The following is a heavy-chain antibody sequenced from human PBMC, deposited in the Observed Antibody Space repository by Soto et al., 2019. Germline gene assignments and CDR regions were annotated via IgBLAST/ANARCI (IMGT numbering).Heavy chain of an antibody. V-gene: IGHV4-61*01. Sequence: QVQLQESGPGLLKPSETLSLTCSVSGGSVSDKTYYWSWIRQPPGKGLEWIGYVYYSGTTNYNPSHKSRVSTSVDTSQNQFYLRLNSVTAADTALYYCARTTAVPDTLRSRYYFDYWGQGTLVTVSS. CDR3: ARTTAVPDTLRSRYYFDY. J-gene: IGHJ4*02. D-gene: IGHD6-19*01. CDR1: GGSVSDKTYY. CDR2: VYYSGTT.